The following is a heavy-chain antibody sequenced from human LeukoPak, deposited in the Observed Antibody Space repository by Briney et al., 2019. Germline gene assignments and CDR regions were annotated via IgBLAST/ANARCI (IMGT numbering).Heavy chain of an antibody. CDR3: ASGSGSGYYYFVY. CDR2: INWNGGST. V-gene: IGHV3-20*04. J-gene: IGHJ4*02. CDR1: GFTFDDYG. Sequence: GGSLRLSCAASGFTFDDYGMSWVRQAPGKGLEWVSGINWNGGSTGYADSVKGRFTISRDNAKNSLYLQMNSLRAEDTALCYCASGSGSGYYYFVYWGQGTLVTVSS. D-gene: IGHD3-22*01.